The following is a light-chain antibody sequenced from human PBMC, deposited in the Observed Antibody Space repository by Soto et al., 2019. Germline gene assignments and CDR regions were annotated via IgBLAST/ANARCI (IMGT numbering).Light chain of an antibody. CDR2: EVT. V-gene: IGLV2-14*01. CDR3: SSYTNIKTRACV. CDR1: SGDIGSYNR. J-gene: IGLJ1*01. Sequence: QSALTQPASVSGSPGQSITISCTGTSGDIGSYNRVSWYQQHPGKAPKLIIYEVTDRPSGFSNRFSGSKSGNTASLTISGPRSGDEAEYYCSSYTNIKTRACVFGTGTKLTAL.